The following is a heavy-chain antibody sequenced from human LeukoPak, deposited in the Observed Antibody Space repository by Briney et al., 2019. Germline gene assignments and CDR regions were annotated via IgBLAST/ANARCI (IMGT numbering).Heavy chain of an antibody. Sequence: SQTLSLTCAISGDSVSRQSPSRGLEWLGGTYYRSKWNSDYAVSVKSRITINPDTSKNQFSLHLNSVTPEDTAVYYCARDPDSSYEWGPFDPWGQGTLVTVSS. CDR1: GDSVS. V-gene: IGHV6-1*01. D-gene: IGHD1-26*01. CDR3: ARDPDSSYEWGPFDP. CDR2: TYYRSKWNS. J-gene: IGHJ5*02.